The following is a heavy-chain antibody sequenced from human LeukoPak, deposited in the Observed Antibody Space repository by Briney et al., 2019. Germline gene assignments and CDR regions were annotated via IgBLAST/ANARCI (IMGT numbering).Heavy chain of an antibody. CDR3: AWWSSDYMDV. D-gene: IGHD1-26*01. V-gene: IGHV3-48*03. CDR2: ISSSGSTI. J-gene: IGHJ6*03. CDR1: GFTFSSYE. Sequence: GGSLRLSCAASGFTFSSYEMNWVRQAPGKGLEWVSYISSSGSTIYYADSVKGRFTISRDNAKNSLFLQMNSLRVEDTAVYYCAWWSSDYMDVWGKGTTVTISS.